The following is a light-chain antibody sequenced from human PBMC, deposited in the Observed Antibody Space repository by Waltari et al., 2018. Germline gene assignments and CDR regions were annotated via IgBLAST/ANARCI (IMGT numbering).Light chain of an antibody. CDR3: SSYTSSSTRVV. J-gene: IGLJ2*01. CDR1: SSDVGGYNY. V-gene: IGLV2-14*03. CDR2: GVS. Sequence: QSALTQPASVSGSPGQSITIPCTGTSSDVGGYNYVSWYQQHPGKAPKLIIYGVSDRPSGVSNRFAGSKSGNTASLTISGLQAEDETDYYCSSYTSSSTRVVFGGGTKLTVL.